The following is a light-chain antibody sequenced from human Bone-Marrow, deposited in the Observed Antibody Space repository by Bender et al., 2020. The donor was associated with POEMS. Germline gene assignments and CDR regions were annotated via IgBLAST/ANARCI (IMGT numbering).Light chain of an antibody. J-gene: IGLJ3*02. CDR2: DVT. CDR1: TSDIGTYNL. CDR3: SSYGGGATFWV. Sequence: QSALTQPASVSGSPGQSITISCTGSTSDIGTYNLVSWYQKYAGQAPRLVISDVTTRLSGVSDRFSGSKSGNTASLTISSLQAEDEAMYYCSSYGGGATFWVFGGGTLLTVL. V-gene: IGLV2-23*02.